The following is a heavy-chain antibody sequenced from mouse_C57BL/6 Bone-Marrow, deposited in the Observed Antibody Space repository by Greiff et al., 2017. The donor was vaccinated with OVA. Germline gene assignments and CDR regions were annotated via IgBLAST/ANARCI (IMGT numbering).Heavy chain of an antibody. CDR2: IDPENGDT. V-gene: IGHV14-4*01. Sequence: EVQLQQSGAELVRPGASVKLSCTASGFNIKDDYMHWVKQRPEQGLEWIGWIDPENGDTEYASKFQGKATITADTSSNTAYLQLSSLTSEDTAVYYCTKGDGYPYYFDYWGQGTTLTVSS. CDR1: GFNIKDDY. D-gene: IGHD2-3*01. CDR3: TKGDGYPYYFDY. J-gene: IGHJ2*01.